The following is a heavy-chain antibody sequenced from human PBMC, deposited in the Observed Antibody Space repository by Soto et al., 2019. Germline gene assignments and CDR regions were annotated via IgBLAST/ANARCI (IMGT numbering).Heavy chain of an antibody. CDR3: ARVSMVRGVITLYYGMDV. CDR1: GYTFTSYG. D-gene: IGHD3-10*01. J-gene: IGHJ6*02. CDR2: ISAYNGNT. Sequence: ASVKVSCKASGYTFTSYGISWVRQAPGQGLEWMGWISAYNGNTNYAQKLQGRVTMTTDTSTSTAYMELRSLRSDDTAVYYCARVSMVRGVITLYYGMDVWGQGTTVTVSS. V-gene: IGHV1-18*01.